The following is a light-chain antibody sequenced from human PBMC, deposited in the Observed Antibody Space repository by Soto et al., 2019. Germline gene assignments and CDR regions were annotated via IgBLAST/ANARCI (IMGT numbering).Light chain of an antibody. J-gene: IGKJ1*01. CDR3: QQYGSSSWT. Sequence: ENWFSQSPGTLSLSPGEKAPPSCRARQSVSSSYLAWYQQKPGQAPRLLIYGTSSRATAIPDRFSGSGSGTDFTLTISRLEPEDFAVYYCQQYGSSSWTFGQGTKVDIK. CDR1: QSVSSSY. CDR2: GTS. V-gene: IGKV3-20*01.